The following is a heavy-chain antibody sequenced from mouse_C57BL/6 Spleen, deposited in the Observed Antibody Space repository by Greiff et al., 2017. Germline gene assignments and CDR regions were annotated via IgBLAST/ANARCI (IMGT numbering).Heavy chain of an antibody. CDR1: GYTFTSYW. CDR3: ARDGSSYVPLAY. D-gene: IGHD1-1*01. V-gene: IGHV1-55*01. Sequence: VQLQQPGAELVKPGASVKMSCKASGYTFTSYWITWVKQRPGQGLEWIGDIYPGSGSTNYNEKFKSKATLTVDTSSRTAYMQLSSLTSEDSAVYYCARDGSSYVPLAYWGQGTLVTVSA. CDR2: IYPGSGST. J-gene: IGHJ3*01.